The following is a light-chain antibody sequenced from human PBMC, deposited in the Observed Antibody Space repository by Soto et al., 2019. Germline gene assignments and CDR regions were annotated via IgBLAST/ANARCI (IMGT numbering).Light chain of an antibody. V-gene: IGLV1-44*01. CDR1: SSNIGSKT. CDR2: GSD. Sequence: QGVLTHPPSACWTPGHGVTISCSGSSSNIGSKTVNWYQQLPGTAPKLLIYGSDQRPSGVPDRFSGSKSGTSASLAISGLQSEDEPDYYCAAWDDSLNGYVFGTGTKVTAL. CDR3: AAWDDSLNGYV. J-gene: IGLJ1*01.